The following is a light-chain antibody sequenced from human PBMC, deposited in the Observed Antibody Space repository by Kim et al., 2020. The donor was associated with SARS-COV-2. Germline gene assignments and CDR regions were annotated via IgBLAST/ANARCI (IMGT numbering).Light chain of an antibody. Sequence: GQSITISCTGTSGDVDGYNSVSWYQQHPGTAPKLVLFDVIYRPSGISDRFTGSKSANTASLTISGLQADDEADYYCSSYTGSSTLVFGGGTQLTVL. CDR2: DVI. CDR3: SSYTGSSTLV. V-gene: IGLV2-14*03. CDR1: SGDVDGYNS. J-gene: IGLJ2*01.